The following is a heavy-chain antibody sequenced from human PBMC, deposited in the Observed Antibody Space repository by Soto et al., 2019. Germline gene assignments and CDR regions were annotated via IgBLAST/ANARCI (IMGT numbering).Heavy chain of an antibody. D-gene: IGHD3-9*01. J-gene: IGHJ4*02. CDR3: ARTMALYDILTGYYIGHFDY. V-gene: IGHV4-59*01. Sequence: SETLSLTCTVSGGSISSYYWSWIRQPPGKGLEWIGYIYYSGSTNYNPSLKSRVTISVDTSKNQFSLKLSSVTAADTAVYYCARTMALYDILTGYYIGHFDYWGQGTLVTVS. CDR2: IYYSGST. CDR1: GGSISSYY.